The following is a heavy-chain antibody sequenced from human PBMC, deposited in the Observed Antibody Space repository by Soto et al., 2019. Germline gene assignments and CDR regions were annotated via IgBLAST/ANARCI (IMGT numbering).Heavy chain of an antibody. CDR3: ARVGYGGLTVLDY. CDR1: GGSFSGYY. CDR2: INHSGST. Sequence: KPSETLSLTCAVYGGSFSGYYWSWIRQPPGKGLEWIGEINHSGSTNYNPSLKSRVTISVDTSKNQFSLKLSSVTAADTAVYYCARVGYGGLTVLDYWGQGTLVTVSS. V-gene: IGHV4-34*01. D-gene: IGHD4-17*01. J-gene: IGHJ4*02.